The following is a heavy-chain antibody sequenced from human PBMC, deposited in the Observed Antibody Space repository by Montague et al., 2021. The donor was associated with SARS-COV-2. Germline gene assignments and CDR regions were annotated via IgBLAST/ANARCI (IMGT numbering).Heavy chain of an antibody. Sequence: TLSLTCTVSGASISSGSYYWNCIRQHPGKGLEWIGYIHYSGSTYYTPSLQSRVAISVDTSKNEFSLKMTSVTAADTAVYYCARDGDEGYFFEYWGQGLLVTVSS. D-gene: IGHD2/OR15-2a*01. J-gene: IGHJ4*02. CDR3: ARDGDEGYFFEY. CDR2: IHYSGST. CDR1: GASISSGSYY. V-gene: IGHV4-31*03.